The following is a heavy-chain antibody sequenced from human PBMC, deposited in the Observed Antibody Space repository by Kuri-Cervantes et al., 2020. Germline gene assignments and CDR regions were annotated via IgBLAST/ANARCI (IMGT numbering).Heavy chain of an antibody. V-gene: IGHV4-34*01. CDR2: INHSGST. CDR1: GGSFSGYY. J-gene: IGHJ6*03. CDR3: ARCLLGFPMDV. D-gene: IGHD7-27*01. Sequence: SETLSLTCAVYGGSFSGYYWSWIRQPPGKGLEWIGEINHSGSTNYNPSLKSRVTISIDTSKNQFSLKLSSVTAADTAVYYCARCLLGFPMDVWGKGTTVTVSS.